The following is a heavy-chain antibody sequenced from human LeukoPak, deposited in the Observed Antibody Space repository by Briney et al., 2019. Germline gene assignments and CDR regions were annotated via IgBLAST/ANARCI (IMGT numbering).Heavy chain of an antibody. Sequence: GGTLRLSCAASGFTFSRYAMNWVRQAPGKGLEWVSTISSSGDNTYYADSVKGRFTISRDDSENTVYLQMNSLRAEDMAVYYCARVSFDATIRGVDYWGQGTLVTVSS. CDR2: ISSSGDNT. V-gene: IGHV3-23*01. D-gene: IGHD5-24*01. CDR1: GFTFSRYA. CDR3: ARVSFDATIRGVDY. J-gene: IGHJ4*02.